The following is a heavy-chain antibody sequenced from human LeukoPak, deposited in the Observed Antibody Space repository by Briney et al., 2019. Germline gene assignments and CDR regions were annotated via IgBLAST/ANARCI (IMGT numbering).Heavy chain of an antibody. V-gene: IGHV3-48*04. CDR3: ARDEEEGYCSSTNCYPQYFQH. CDR1: GFTFSSYS. CDR2: ISSSSSTI. J-gene: IGHJ1*01. Sequence: GGSLRLSCAASGFTFSSYSMNWVRQAPGKGLEWVSYISSSSSTIYYADSVEGRFTISRDNAKNSLYLQMNSLRAEDTAVYYCARDEEEGYCSSTNCYPQYFQHWSQGTLVTVSS. D-gene: IGHD2-2*01.